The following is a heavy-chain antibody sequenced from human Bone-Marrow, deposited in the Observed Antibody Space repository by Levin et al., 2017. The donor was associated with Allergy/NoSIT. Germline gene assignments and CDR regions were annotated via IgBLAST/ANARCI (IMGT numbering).Heavy chain of an antibody. D-gene: IGHD3-10*01. CDR1: GGSITTIGYY. V-gene: IGHV4-39*01. J-gene: IGHJ4*02. CDR3: ARHDYGSVTYFDS. CDR2: IYSSGAT. Sequence: SETLSLTCTVSGGSITTIGYYWSWIRQPPGKGLEWIGTIYSSGATYYNPSLKSRVTISVDTSKNQFSLRLTSVIAADTAVYYCARHDYGSVTYFDSWGQGTLVTVSS.